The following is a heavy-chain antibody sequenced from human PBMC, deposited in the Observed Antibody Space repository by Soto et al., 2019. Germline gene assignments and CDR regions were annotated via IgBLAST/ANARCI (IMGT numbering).Heavy chain of an antibody. V-gene: IGHV1-69*02. J-gene: IGHJ3*02. CDR2: IIPMLGIR. Sequence: QVPLLQSGAEVKKPGSSMKVSCKDSGGTFSTYSMFWVRQAPGQGLEWMGRIIPMLGIRNYAQRFQDRVTITADKSTATAHMELSSLRSEDTALYYCTIGSWSGEVFDIWGQGTMVIVSS. D-gene: IGHD2-21*01. CDR3: TIGSWSGEVFDI. CDR1: GGTFSTYS.